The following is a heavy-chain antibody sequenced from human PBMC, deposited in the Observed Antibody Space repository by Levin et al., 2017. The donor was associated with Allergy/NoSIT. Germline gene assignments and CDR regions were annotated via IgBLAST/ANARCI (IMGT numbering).Heavy chain of an antibody. D-gene: IGHD3-10*01. J-gene: IGHJ6*02. Sequence: ASVKVSCTASGYSFATYWIGWVRQMPGRGLEWMGIIFPGDSNTKYSPSFQGQVTISADKSTNTAYLQWSSLKASDTAIYYCARHYYYGSGTFYKDPYYYYYELDVWGQGTTVTVSS. V-gene: IGHV5-51*01. CDR1: GYSFATYW. CDR3: ARHYYYGSGTFYKDPYYYYYELDV. CDR2: IFPGDSNT.